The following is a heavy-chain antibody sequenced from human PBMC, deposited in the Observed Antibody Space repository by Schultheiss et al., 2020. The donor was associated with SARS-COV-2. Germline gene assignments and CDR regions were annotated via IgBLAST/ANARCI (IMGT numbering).Heavy chain of an antibody. D-gene: IGHD3-16*02. Sequence: SETLSLTCAVSGGSISSGGYSWSWIRQPPGKGLEWIGYIYHSGSTYYNPSLKSRVTISVDTSKNQFSLKLSSVTAADTAVYYCARGMITFGGVIVDYWGQGTLVTVSS. V-gene: IGHV4-30-2*01. CDR3: ARGMITFGGVIVDY. J-gene: IGHJ4*02. CDR2: IYHSGST. CDR1: GGSISSGGYS.